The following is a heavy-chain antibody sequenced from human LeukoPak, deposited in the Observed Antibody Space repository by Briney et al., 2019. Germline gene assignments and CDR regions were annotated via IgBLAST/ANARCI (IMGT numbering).Heavy chain of an antibody. CDR3: ARGGWYSDL. Sequence: SETLSLTCIVSGGSMNNYYWSWLRQTPGEGLEWIGWIYYSGSTNYNPSFKSRVIISIDTSKNQFSLTLTSVTPADTAVYYYARGGWYSDLWGQGSLVSVSS. V-gene: IGHV4-59*01. CDR2: IYYSGST. D-gene: IGHD6-19*01. J-gene: IGHJ5*02. CDR1: GGSMNNYY.